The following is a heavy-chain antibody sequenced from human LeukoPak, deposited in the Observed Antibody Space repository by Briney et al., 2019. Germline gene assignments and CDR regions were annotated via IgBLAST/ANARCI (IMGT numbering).Heavy chain of an antibody. J-gene: IGHJ4*02. V-gene: IGHV3-7*01. D-gene: IGHD3-9*01. CDR3: ARGLVILTGYDY. CDR2: IKQDGSEK. CDR1: GFTFSSYW. Sequence: GSLRLSCAAPGFTFSSYWMSWVRQAPGKGLEWVANIKQDGSEKYYVDSVKGRFTISRDNAKNSLYLQMNSLRAEDTAVYYCARGLVILTGYDYWGQGTLVTVSS.